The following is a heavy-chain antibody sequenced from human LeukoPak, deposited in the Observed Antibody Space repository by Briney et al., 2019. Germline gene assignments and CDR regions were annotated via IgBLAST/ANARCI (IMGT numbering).Heavy chain of an antibody. CDR3: ARSGYYYDSSGLFDY. V-gene: IGHV3-23*01. CDR2: ISGSGGST. J-gene: IGHJ4*02. D-gene: IGHD3-22*01. CDR1: GFTFSSYG. Sequence: GGSLRLSCAASGFTFSSYGMSWVRQAPGKGLEWVSAISGSGGSTYYADSVKGRFTISRDNSKNTLYLQMNSLRAEDTALYYCARSGYYYDSSGLFDYWGQGTLVTVSS.